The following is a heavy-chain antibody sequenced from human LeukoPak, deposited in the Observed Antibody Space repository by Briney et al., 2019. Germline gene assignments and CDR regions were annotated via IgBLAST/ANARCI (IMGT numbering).Heavy chain of an antibody. J-gene: IGHJ4*02. V-gene: IGHV3-53*01. CDR2: SYSGGTS. CDR3: AREWELSFDY. Sequence: GGSLRLSCAASGFTVSTDHMSWVRQAPGKGLEWVAVSYSGGTSQYAESVKGRFTISRDNSKNSLYLQMNSLRAEDTALYYCAREWELSFDYWGQGTLVTVSS. D-gene: IGHD1-26*01. CDR1: GFTVSTDH.